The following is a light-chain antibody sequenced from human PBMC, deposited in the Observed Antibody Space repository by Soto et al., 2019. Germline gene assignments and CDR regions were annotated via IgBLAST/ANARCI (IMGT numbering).Light chain of an antibody. V-gene: IGKV4-1*01. CDR3: QQYYSSPLT. Sequence: DIVMTQSPDSLTVSLGERATINCKSSQSVLYSSNNKNYLAWYQQKPGQPPKLLIYWASTRESGVPDPFSGSGSGTDFTLTISSLQAEDAAVYYCQQYYSSPLTFGGGTKVEVK. CDR1: QSVLYSSNNKNY. CDR2: WAS. J-gene: IGKJ4*01.